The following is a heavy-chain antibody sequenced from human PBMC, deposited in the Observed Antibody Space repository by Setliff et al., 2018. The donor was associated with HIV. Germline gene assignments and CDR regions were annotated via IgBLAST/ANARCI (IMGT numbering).Heavy chain of an antibody. V-gene: IGHV4-34*01. CDR2: INHRGST. Sequence: PSETLSLTCAVYGGSFSDYYWTWIRQSPGKGLEWIGEINHRGSTNYSPSLKSRVTVSVDTSKNQFSLKLGSVTAADTAVYYCARESPSSSWFYFDFWGQGTLVTVSS. CDR1: GGSFSDYY. CDR3: ARESPSSSWFYFDF. D-gene: IGHD6-13*01. J-gene: IGHJ4*02.